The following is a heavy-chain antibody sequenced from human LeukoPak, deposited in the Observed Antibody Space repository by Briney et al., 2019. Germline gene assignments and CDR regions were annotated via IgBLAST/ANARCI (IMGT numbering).Heavy chain of an antibody. CDR3: ARDLAMVRGVIFGYYFDY. D-gene: IGHD3-10*01. CDR1: GFTFSSYS. Sequence: GGSLRLSCAASGFTFSSYSMSWVRQAPGKGLEWVSSISSSSSYIYYADSVKGRFTISRDNAKNSLYLQMNSLRAEDTAVYYCARDLAMVRGVIFGYYFDYWGQGTLVTVSS. J-gene: IGHJ4*02. CDR2: ISSSSSYI. V-gene: IGHV3-21*01.